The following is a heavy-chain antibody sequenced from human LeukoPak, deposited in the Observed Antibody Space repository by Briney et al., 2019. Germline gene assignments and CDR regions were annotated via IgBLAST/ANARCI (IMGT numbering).Heavy chain of an antibody. D-gene: IGHD3-22*01. CDR3: ARVPFYYDSSGYFDY. J-gene: IGHJ4*02. CDR1: GGSISSSSYY. Sequence: SETLSLTCTVSGGSISSSSYYWGWIRQSPGKGLEWIGSIYYSGSTYYNPSLKSRVTISVDTSKNQFSLKLSSVTAADTAVYYCARVPFYYDSSGYFDYWGQGTLVTVSS. V-gene: IGHV4-39*07. CDR2: IYYSGST.